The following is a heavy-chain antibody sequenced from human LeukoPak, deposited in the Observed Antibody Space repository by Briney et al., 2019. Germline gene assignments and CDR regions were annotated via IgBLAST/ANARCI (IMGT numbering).Heavy chain of an antibody. D-gene: IGHD5-18*01. J-gene: IGHJ3*02. V-gene: IGHV3-30-3*01. CDR3: AKDIYSYGLEAFDI. CDR1: GFTFSSYA. Sequence: GRSLRLSCAASGFTFSSYAMHWVRQAPGKGLEWVAVISYDGSNKYYADSVKGRSTISRDNSKNTLYLQMNSLRAEDTALYYCAKDIYSYGLEAFDIWGQGTMVTVSS. CDR2: ISYDGSNK.